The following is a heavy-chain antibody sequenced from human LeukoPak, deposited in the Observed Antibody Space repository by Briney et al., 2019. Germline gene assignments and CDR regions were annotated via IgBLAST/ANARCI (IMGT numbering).Heavy chain of an antibody. CDR1: GFTFSSYA. D-gene: IGHD4-17*01. V-gene: IGHV3-23*01. CDR3: ARRGESTSYGDYRFDY. J-gene: IGHJ4*02. Sequence: GGSLRLSCAASGFTFSSYAMSWVRQAPGKGLEWVSAISGSSGLTYYADSVKGRFTISRDNSKITLFLQMNSLRAEDTAVYYCARRGESTSYGDYRFDYWGQGTLVTVSS. CDR2: ISGSSGLT.